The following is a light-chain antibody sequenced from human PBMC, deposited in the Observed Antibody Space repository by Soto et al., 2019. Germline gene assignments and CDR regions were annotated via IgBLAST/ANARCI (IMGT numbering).Light chain of an antibody. CDR1: QSISSSY. J-gene: IGKJ4*01. CDR3: QQYGSSPPHT. Sequence: EIVLTQSPGTLSLSPGERATLSCRASQSISSSYLAWYQQKPGQAPRLLIYGASSRATGIPDRFSGSGSGTDFTLTISRLEPEDFAVYYCQQYGSSPPHTFGGGTKV. CDR2: GAS. V-gene: IGKV3-20*01.